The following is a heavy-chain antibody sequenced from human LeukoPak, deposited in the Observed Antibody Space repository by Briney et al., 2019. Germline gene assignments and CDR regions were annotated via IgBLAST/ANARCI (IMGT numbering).Heavy chain of an antibody. V-gene: IGHV4-39*01. D-gene: IGHD3-9*01. Sequence: PSETLSLTCTVSGGSISSSSYYGGWIRQPPGKGLEWLASVYYSGSTYYNPSLKGRATISADTSRSQSSLKLSSVTAADTAVYYCARRNDILTGYYSNFDFWGQGTLVTVSS. J-gene: IGHJ4*02. CDR2: VYYSGST. CDR3: ARRNDILTGYYSNFDF. CDR1: GGSISSSSYY.